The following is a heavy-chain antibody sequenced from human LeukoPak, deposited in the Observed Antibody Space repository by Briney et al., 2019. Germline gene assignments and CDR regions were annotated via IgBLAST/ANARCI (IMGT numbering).Heavy chain of an antibody. CDR1: GFTFSSYS. D-gene: IGHD2-2*01. CDR2: ISSSSSYI. J-gene: IGHJ4*02. CDR3: ASLVVPAASSVDY. Sequence: GGSLRLSCAASGFTFSSYSMNWVRQAPGKGLEWVSSISSSSSYIYYADSVKGRFTISRDNAKNSLYLQMNSLRAEDTAVYYCASLVVPAASSVDYWGQGTLVTVSS. V-gene: IGHV3-21*01.